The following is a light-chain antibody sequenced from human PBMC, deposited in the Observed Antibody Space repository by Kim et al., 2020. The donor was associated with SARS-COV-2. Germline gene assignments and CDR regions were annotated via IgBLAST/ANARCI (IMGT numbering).Light chain of an antibody. CDR1: ESMSSSY. J-gene: IGKJ4*01. CDR2: GAS. Sequence: EIVLTQSPDILSLSPGERATLSCKASESMSSSYLAWYQQKPGQAPRPLIYGASSRATGIADRFSASGSGTDFILTISRLEPEDFAVYYCQQYGRSPLTFGGGTKVDIK. V-gene: IGKV3-20*01. CDR3: QQYGRSPLT.